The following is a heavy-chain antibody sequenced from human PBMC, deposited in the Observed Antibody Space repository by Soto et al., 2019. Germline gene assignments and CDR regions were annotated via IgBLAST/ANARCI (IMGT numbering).Heavy chain of an antibody. CDR2: INAGNGNT. V-gene: IGHV1-3*01. J-gene: IGHJ4*02. CDR3: AKSRLYTSRWYYFDY. D-gene: IGHD6-13*01. Sequence: ASVKVSCKASGYTFTSYAMHWVRQAPGQRLEWMGWINAGNGNTKYSQKFQGRVTITRNTSISTAYMELSSLRSDDTAVYYCAKSRLYTSRWYYFDYWGQGTLVTVSS. CDR1: GYTFTSYA.